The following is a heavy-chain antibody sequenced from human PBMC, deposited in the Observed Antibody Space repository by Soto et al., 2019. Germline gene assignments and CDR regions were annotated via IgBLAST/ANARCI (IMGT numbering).Heavy chain of an antibody. J-gene: IGHJ4*02. CDR1: GGTFSSYA. Sequence: WASVKVSCKASGGTFSSYAISWVRQAPGQGLEWMGGIIPIFGTANYAQKFQGRVTITADESTSTAYMELSSLRSEDTAVYYCARIRRIPGIAAAALGYWGQGTLVTV. D-gene: IGHD6-13*01. CDR3: ARIRRIPGIAAAALGY. CDR2: IIPIFGTA. V-gene: IGHV1-69*13.